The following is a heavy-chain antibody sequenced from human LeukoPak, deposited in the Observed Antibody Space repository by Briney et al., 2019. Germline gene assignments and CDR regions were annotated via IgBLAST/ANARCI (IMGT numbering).Heavy chain of an antibody. CDR2: IYYSGTT. J-gene: IGHJ5*02. V-gene: IGHV4-39*07. CDR1: GGSISSSSYY. CDR3: ARDSKDIHEWLRFKSWFDP. Sequence: SETLSLTCTVSGGSISSSSYYWGWIRQPPGKGLEWIGSIYYSGTTHYNLSLKSRVTIFVDTSKNQFSLKLSSVTAADTAVYYCARDSKDIHEWLRFKSWFDPWGQGTLVTVSS. D-gene: IGHD5-12*01.